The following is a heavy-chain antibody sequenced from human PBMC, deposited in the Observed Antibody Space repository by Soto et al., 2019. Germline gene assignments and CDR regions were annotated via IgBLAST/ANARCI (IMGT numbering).Heavy chain of an antibody. J-gene: IGHJ4*02. CDR3: ARDQVGFRRPKEFDY. V-gene: IGHV3-21*01. D-gene: IGHD3-10*01. CDR2: ISSSSSYK. CDR1: GFTFSSYS. Sequence: GGSLRLSCAASGFTFSSYSMNWVRQAPGKGLEWVSSISSSSSYKYYADSVRGRFTISRDNAKNSLYLQMNSLRAEDTAVYYSARDQVGFRRPKEFDYWGQGTLVTVSS.